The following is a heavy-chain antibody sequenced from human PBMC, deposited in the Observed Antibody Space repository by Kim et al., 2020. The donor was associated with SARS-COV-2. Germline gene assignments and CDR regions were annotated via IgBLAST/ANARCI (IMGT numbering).Heavy chain of an antibody. V-gene: IGHV3-13*04. Sequence: GGSLRLSCVASGFTFSNYDIHWVRQALGKGLEWVAAIDFDGPTNYSDNAKRRLTISRESATNNVYLQINNLRDGDTAVYYCTRELDYGSSAFDLDTWGQGAPVTVSS. CDR1: GFTFSNYD. D-gene: IGHD4-17*01. CDR3: TRELDYGSSAFDLDT. CDR2: IDFDGPT. J-gene: IGHJ5*02.